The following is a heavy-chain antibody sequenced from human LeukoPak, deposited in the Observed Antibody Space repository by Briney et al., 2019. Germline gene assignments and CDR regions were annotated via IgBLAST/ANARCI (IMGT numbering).Heavy chain of an antibody. J-gene: IGHJ4*02. Sequence: SETLSLTCAVYGGSFSSYYWSWIRQPPGKGLEWIGYIYYSGSTNYNPSLKSRVTISVDTSKNQFSLKLSSVTAADTAVYYCARTGGWLYYFDYWGQGTLVTVSS. D-gene: IGHD5-24*01. V-gene: IGHV4-59*08. CDR2: IYYSGST. CDR1: GGSFSSYY. CDR3: ARTGGWLYYFDY.